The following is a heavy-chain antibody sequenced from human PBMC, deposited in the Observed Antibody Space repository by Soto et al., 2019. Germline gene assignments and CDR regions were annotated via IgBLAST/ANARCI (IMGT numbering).Heavy chain of an antibody. CDR2: ISGSSTYI. Sequence: GVSLILSCASAGFTFMSYSINWVRQAPGKGLEWVSSISGSSTYIYYADSVKGRFTISRDNAGNSLYLQMNSLRAEDTAVYYCVSLGRTLKWGQGTLV. J-gene: IGHJ4*02. CDR3: VSLGRTLK. CDR1: GFTFMSYS. D-gene: IGHD2-8*01. V-gene: IGHV3-21*01.